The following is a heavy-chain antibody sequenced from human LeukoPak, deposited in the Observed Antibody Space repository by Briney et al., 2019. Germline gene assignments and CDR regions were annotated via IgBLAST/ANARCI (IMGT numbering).Heavy chain of an antibody. D-gene: IGHD1-26*01. Sequence: SETLSLTCAVYGGSFSGYYWSWIRQPPGKGLEWIGEINHSGSTNYNPSLKSRVAISVDTSKNQFSLKLSSVTAADTAVYYCARCGGSYYRPFDYWGQGTLVTVSS. J-gene: IGHJ4*02. V-gene: IGHV4-34*01. CDR3: ARCGGSYYRPFDY. CDR2: INHSGST. CDR1: GGSFSGYY.